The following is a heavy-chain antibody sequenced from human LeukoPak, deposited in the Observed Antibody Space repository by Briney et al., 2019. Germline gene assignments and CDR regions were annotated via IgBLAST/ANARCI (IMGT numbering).Heavy chain of an antibody. CDR2: IKQDGSDK. CDR3: ARTDAFDI. J-gene: IGHJ3*02. Sequence: GGSLRLSCAASGFSSSAYWMSWVRQAAGKGLELVANIKQDGSDKYYVDSVMGRFTISRDNAKNSLYLQMSSLRAEDTAVYYCARTDAFDIWGQGTMVTVSS. CDR1: GFSSSAYW. V-gene: IGHV3-7*01.